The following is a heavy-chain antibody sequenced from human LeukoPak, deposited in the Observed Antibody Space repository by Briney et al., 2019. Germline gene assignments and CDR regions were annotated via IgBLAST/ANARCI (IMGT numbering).Heavy chain of an antibody. CDR2: IKSKTVGGTT. D-gene: IGHD3-22*01. J-gene: IGHJ4*02. V-gene: IGHV3-15*01. CDR3: TTVYYYDSGGYHRNY. Sequence: PGGSLRLSCAASGFTFSNAWINWVRQAPRKGLEWVGRIKSKTVGGTTDYAAPVKGRFTILRDDSKNTLFLQMNSLKTEDTAMYYCTTVYYYDSGGYHRNYWGQGTLVTVSS. CDR1: GFTFSNAW.